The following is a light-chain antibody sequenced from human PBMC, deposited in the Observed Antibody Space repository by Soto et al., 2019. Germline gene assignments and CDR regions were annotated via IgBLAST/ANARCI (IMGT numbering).Light chain of an antibody. V-gene: IGLV2-8*01. Sequence: QSALTQPPSASGSPGQSVTISCTGTSSDIGGYNYVSWYQQHPGKAPKLMIYDVNKRPSGVPDRFSGYKSGNTASLTVSGLQSEDEADYYCSSYAGSNNLIFGGGTKLTVL. CDR1: SSDIGGYNY. CDR2: DVN. CDR3: SSYAGSNNLI. J-gene: IGLJ2*01.